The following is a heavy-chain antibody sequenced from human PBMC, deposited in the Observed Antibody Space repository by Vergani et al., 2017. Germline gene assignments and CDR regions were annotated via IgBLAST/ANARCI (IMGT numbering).Heavy chain of an antibody. Sequence: QVQLVQSGAEVKKPGASVKVSCKASGYTFTGYYMHWVRQAPGQGLEWMGGISAYNGNTNYAQKLQGRVTMTKDTSTCTAYMVLRSLRSDDTAVYYCARSLGFGVATILSRWDYYYYGMDVWGQGTTVTVSS. CDR3: ARSLGFGVATILSRWDYYYYGMDV. V-gene: IGHV1-18*04. J-gene: IGHJ6*02. D-gene: IGHD5-12*01. CDR1: GYTFTGYY. CDR2: ISAYNGNT.